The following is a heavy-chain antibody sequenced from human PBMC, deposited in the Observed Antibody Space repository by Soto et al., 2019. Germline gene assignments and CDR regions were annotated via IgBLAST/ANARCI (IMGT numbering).Heavy chain of an antibody. J-gene: IGHJ4*02. Sequence: GGSLRLSCATSGFTLSDYYISWVRQAPGKGLEWVGNIKGDGSNTHYVVSVRGRFTISRGNTENLIYLQMNNLRVEDTAMYYCAGDPVTEDWGQGTQVTVSS. CDR1: GFTLSDYY. CDR2: IKGDGSNT. CDR3: AGDPVTED. V-gene: IGHV3-7*03.